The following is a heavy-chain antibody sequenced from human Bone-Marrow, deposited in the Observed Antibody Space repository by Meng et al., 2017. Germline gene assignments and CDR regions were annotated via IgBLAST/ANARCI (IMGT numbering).Heavy chain of an antibody. CDR1: GFTFSSYA. V-gene: IGHV3-30*01. J-gene: IGHJ5*02. Sequence: VQLVEPGGGVAQPGRSLRLSCAASGFTFSSYAMHWVRQAPGKGLEWVAVISYDGSNKYYADSVKGRFTISRDNSKNTLYLQMNSLRAEDTAVYYCARDPRLLWFGELKTWGQGTLVTVSS. CDR2: ISYDGSNK. CDR3: ARDPRLLWFGELKT. D-gene: IGHD3-10*01.